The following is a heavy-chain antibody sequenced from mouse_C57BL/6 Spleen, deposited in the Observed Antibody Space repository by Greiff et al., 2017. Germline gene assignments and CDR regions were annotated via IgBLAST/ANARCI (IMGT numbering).Heavy chain of an antibody. J-gene: IGHJ2*01. CDR3: ARREGSSGYVDY. D-gene: IGHD3-2*02. CDR1: GYTFTSYW. V-gene: IGHV1-69*01. CDR2: IDPSDSYT. Sequence: QVQLQQPGAELVMPGASVKLSCKASGYTFTSYWMHWVKQRPGQGLEWIGEIDPSDSYTNYNQKFKGKSTLTVDKSSSTAYMQLSSLTSEDSAVYYCARREGSSGYVDYWGQGTTLTVSS.